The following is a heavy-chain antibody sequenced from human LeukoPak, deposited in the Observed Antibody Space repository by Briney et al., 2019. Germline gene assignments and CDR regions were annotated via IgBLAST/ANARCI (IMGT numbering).Heavy chain of an antibody. CDR2: ISAHNGDT. CDR3: AREILRFYYMDV. J-gene: IGHJ6*03. Sequence: ASVKVSCKASGGTFSSYAISWVRQAPGQGLEWMGWISAHNGDTNYALKLQGRVTMTTDTSTSTAYMELRSLRSDDTAVYYCAREILRFYYMDVWGKGTTVTVSS. CDR1: GGTFSSYA. V-gene: IGHV1-18*01. D-gene: IGHD3-3*01.